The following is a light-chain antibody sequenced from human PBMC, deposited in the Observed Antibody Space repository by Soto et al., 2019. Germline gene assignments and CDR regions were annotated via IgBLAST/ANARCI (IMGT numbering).Light chain of an antibody. CDR3: QQRSDWPRT. CDR2: GAS. CDR1: QSVSNNY. J-gene: IGKJ4*01. Sequence: EIVLTQSPGTLSLSPGERATLSCRASQSVSNNYLAWYQQKPGQAPRLLIYGASNRATGIPDRFSGSGSGTGFTLTISRLEPEDFAVYYCQQRSDWPRTFGGGTKVDIK. V-gene: IGKV3D-20*02.